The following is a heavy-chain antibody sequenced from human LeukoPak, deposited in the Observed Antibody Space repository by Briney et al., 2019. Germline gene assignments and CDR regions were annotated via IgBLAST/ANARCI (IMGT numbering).Heavy chain of an antibody. Sequence: GGSLKLSCAASGFTFSGSAMHWVRQASGKGLEWVCRIRSKANSYATAYAASVKGRFTISRDDSKNTAYLQMNSLKTEDTAVYYCTRPLGGCSGGSCYGYFYMDVWGKGTTVTVSS. CDR3: TRPLGGCSGGSCYGYFYMDV. J-gene: IGHJ6*03. CDR1: GFTFSGSA. V-gene: IGHV3-73*01. CDR2: IRSKANSYAT. D-gene: IGHD2-15*01.